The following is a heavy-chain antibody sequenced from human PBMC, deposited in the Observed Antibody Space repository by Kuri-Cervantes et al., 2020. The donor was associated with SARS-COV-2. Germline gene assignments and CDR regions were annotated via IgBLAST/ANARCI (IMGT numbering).Heavy chain of an antibody. V-gene: IGHV5-51*01. CDR1: GYSSTGYW. CDR2: IYHGGSDT. J-gene: IGHJ4*02. CDR3: ARPTLGKLV. Sequence: GGSLRLSCKGSGYSSTGYWIAWVRQLPGKGLECMGNIYHGGSDTRYSPFYQGQVTYSADKSINTAYLQWGSRKASDTAMYYCARPTLGKLVWGPGTLVTVSS.